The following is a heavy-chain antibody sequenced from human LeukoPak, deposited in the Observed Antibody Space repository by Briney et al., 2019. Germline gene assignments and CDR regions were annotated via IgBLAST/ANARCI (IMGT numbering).Heavy chain of an antibody. Sequence: GGSLRLSCAASGFRFDDYGMSWVRHVPRKGLQWVAGTNWDGASTGYADSVKGRFTISRDNGKNFVYLQMNSLRVEDTALYFCGRVYCSTTSCYDYYDYYMDVWGKGTTVTVSS. D-gene: IGHD2-2*01. CDR3: GRVYCSTTSCYDYYDYYMDV. V-gene: IGHV3-20*04. CDR1: GFRFDDYG. J-gene: IGHJ6*03. CDR2: TNWDGAST.